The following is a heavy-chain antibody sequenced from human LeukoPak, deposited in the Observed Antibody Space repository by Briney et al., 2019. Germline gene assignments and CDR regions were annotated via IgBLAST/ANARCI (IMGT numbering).Heavy chain of an antibody. D-gene: IGHD3-16*01. Sequence: GGSLRLSCAASGFTFSNYAMSWVRQAPGKGLEWVSGITESGGSTFFADSVKGRFTIPRNNAKNTLSLQMNSLRVEDTAVYYCARDAYSYAYDLWGQGTLVTVSS. CDR3: ARDAYSYAYDL. J-gene: IGHJ5*02. V-gene: IGHV3-23*01. CDR2: ITESGGST. CDR1: GFTFSNYA.